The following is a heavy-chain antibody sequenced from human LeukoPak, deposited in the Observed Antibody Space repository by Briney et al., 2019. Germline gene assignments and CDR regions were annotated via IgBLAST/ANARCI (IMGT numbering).Heavy chain of an antibody. V-gene: IGHV3-23*01. CDR2: ISDSCDTT. CDR3: AKVDSGSYWGYDAFDI. D-gene: IGHD1-26*01. J-gene: IGHJ3*02. CDR1: GFTFA. Sequence: GGSLRLSCAASGFTFAMSWVRQAPGKGLEWVSTISDSCDTTYYADSVKGRFTISRDNSKNTLYLQMNSLRAEDTAVYYCAKVDSGSYWGYDAFDIWGQGTMVTVSS.